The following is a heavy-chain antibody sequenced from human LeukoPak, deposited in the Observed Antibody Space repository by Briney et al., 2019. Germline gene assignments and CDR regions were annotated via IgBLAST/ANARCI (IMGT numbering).Heavy chain of an antibody. J-gene: IGHJ4*02. CDR3: ARTGKVGATDY. CDR1: GGSISSYY. CDR2: IYYSGST. V-gene: IGHV4-59*01. D-gene: IGHD1-26*01. Sequence: KPSETLSLTCTVSGGSISSYYWSWIRQPPGKGLEWIGYIYYSGSTNYNPSLKSRVTISVDTSKNQFSLKLSSVTAADTAVYYCARTGKVGATDYWGQGTQVTVSS.